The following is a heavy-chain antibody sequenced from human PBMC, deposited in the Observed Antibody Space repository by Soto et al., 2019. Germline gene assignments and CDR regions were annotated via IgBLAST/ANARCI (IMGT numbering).Heavy chain of an antibody. J-gene: IGHJ6*02. Sequence: LSLTCTVSDGSISSSSYYWGWIRQPPGKGLEWIGSIYYSGSTYYNPSLKSRVTISVDTSKNQFSLKLSSVTAADTAVYYCASGRVYNYYYYYGMDVWGQGTTVTVSS. CDR1: DGSISSSSYY. CDR3: ASGRVYNYYYYYGMDV. CDR2: IYYSGST. D-gene: IGHD3-16*01. V-gene: IGHV4-39*01.